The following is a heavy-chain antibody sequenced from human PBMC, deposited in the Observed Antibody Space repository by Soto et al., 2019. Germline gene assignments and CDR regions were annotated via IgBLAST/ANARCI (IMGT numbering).Heavy chain of an antibody. Sequence: PSETLSLTCAVSGGSISSSNWWSWVRQPPGKGLEWIGEIYHGGSTNYNPSLKSRVSISVDKSKNQFSLKLSSVTAADTAVYYCARFNSGSYYEAFDIWGQGTMVTVS. CDR2: IYHGGST. J-gene: IGHJ3*02. CDR1: GGSISSSNW. CDR3: ARFNSGSYYEAFDI. D-gene: IGHD1-26*01. V-gene: IGHV4-4*02.